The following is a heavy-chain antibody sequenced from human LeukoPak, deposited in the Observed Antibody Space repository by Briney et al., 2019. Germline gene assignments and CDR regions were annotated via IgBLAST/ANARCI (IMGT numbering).Heavy chain of an antibody. CDR3: ASPPTVTSPYFFAY. CDR2: IKQDGSEK. J-gene: IGHJ4*02. V-gene: IGHV3-7*01. CDR1: GFTFSDNW. Sequence: GGTLRLACAASGFTFSDNWMTWFRQTPAKGLEWVANIKQDGSEKYYMDSVKGRFTISRDNSKNTLYLQMNSLRAEDTAVYYCASPPTVTSPYFFAYWGQGTLVIVSS. D-gene: IGHD4-17*01.